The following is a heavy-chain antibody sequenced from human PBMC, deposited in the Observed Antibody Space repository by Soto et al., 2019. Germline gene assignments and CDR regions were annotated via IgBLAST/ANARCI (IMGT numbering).Heavy chain of an antibody. CDR1: GGSISSGSYY. D-gene: IGHD3-3*01. Sequence: PSETLSLTCTVSGGSISSGSYYWSWIRQPPGKGLEWIGYIYYSGSTNYNPSLKSRVTISVDTSKNQFSLKLSSVTAADTAVYYRARDYRSGYYYYYYGMDVWGQGTTVTVSS. CDR3: ARDYRSGYYYYYYGMDV. CDR2: IYYSGST. V-gene: IGHV4-61*01. J-gene: IGHJ6*02.